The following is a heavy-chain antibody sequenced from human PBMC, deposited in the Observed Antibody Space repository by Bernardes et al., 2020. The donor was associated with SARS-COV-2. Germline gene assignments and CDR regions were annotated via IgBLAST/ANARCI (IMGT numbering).Heavy chain of an antibody. J-gene: IGHJ4*02. V-gene: IGHV1-18*01. CDR3: AREGNDFWSGEDF. CDR1: GYTFTRYN. Sequence: ASVKVSCKASGYTFTRYNIRWVRQAPGQGLEWMGWISPYTGNTNYARSLQGRITLTTNTSTTTVYMELRSLRSDDTAVYYCAREGNDFWSGEDFWGQGTLVTVSS. CDR2: ISPYTGNT. D-gene: IGHD3-3*01.